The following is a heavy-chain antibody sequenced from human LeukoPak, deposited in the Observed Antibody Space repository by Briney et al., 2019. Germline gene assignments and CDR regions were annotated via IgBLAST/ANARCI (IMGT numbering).Heavy chain of an antibody. D-gene: IGHD3-22*01. J-gene: IGHJ4*02. V-gene: IGHV1-46*01. CDR2: INPSGGST. Sequence: GASVKVSCKASGYTFTSYYMHWVRQAPGQGLEWMGIINPSGGSTSYAQKFQGRVTMTRDTSTSTVYMELSSLRSEDTAVYYCARGDTMIVVVSMDFGFDYWGQGTLVTVSS. CDR1: GYTFTSYY. CDR3: ARGDTMIVVVSMDFGFDY.